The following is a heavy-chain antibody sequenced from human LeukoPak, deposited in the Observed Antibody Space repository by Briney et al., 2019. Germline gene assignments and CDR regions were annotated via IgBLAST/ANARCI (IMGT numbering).Heavy chain of an antibody. CDR1: GGSISSGGYY. CDR2: IYHSGST. D-gene: IGHD3-10*01. Sequence: SETLSLTCTVSGGSISSGGYYWSWIRQPPGKGQEWIGYIYHSGSTYYNPSLKSRVTISVDRSKNQFSLKLSSVTAADTAVYYCARGGYYGPQYDYWGQGTLVTVSS. CDR3: ARGGYYGPQYDY. J-gene: IGHJ4*02. V-gene: IGHV4-30-2*01.